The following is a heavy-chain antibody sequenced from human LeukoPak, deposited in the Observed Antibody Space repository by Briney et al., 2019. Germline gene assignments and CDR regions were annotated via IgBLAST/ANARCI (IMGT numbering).Heavy chain of an antibody. D-gene: IGHD4-17*01. Sequence: PGGSLRLSCAASGFTFSSYWMSWVRQAPRKGLEWVANIKRDGSEKYYVDSVKGRFTISRDNAKNSLYLQMNSLRAEEAAVYYCARGYGDSIHFDYWGQGTLVTVSS. CDR3: ARGYGDSIHFDY. CDR2: IKRDGSEK. J-gene: IGHJ4*02. V-gene: IGHV3-7*04. CDR1: GFTFSSYW.